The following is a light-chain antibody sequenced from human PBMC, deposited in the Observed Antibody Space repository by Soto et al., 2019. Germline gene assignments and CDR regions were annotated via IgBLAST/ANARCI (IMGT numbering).Light chain of an antibody. CDR2: EVT. CDR3: CSYSDSNHFV. J-gene: IGLJ1*01. Sequence: QSVLTQPPSASGSPGQSVTISCTGTSSDVDDYNYVSWYQQHPGKAPKLIIYEVTHRPSGVPDRFSGSKSGNTASLTVSGLQAEDEADYFCCSYSDSNHFVFGTGTKLTVL. CDR1: SSDVDDYNY. V-gene: IGLV2-8*01.